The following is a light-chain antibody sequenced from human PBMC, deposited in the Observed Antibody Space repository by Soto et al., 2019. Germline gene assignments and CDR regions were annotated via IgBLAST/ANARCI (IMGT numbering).Light chain of an antibody. CDR3: QQYDNLPLT. V-gene: IGKV1-33*01. CDR1: QDISNY. Sequence: DIQMTQSPSSLSASVGDRVTLTCQASQDISNYLNWYQQKSGKAPKLLIYDASRMEKGVPSRFSGGGSGTEFTLNISSLEPEDGAVYFCQQYDNLPLTFGGVTKVEI. CDR2: DAS. J-gene: IGKJ4*01.